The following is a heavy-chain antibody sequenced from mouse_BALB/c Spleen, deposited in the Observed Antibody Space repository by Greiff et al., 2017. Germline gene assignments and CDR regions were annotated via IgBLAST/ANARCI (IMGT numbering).Heavy chain of an antibody. CDR2: IYPGDGDT. CDR1: GYAFSSSW. J-gene: IGHJ4*01. CDR3: ARRYDDGMDY. Sequence: QVQLQQSGPELVKPGASVKISCKASGYAFSSSWMNWVKQRPGQGLEWIGRIYPGDGDTNYNGKFKGKATLTADKSSSTAYMQLSSLTSVDSAVYFCARRYDDGMDYWGQGTSVTVSA. D-gene: IGHD2-14*01. V-gene: IGHV1-82*01.